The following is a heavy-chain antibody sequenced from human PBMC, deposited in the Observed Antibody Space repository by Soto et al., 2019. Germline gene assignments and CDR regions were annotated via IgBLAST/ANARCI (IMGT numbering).Heavy chain of an antibody. CDR2: ISAYNGNT. D-gene: IGHD3-3*01. CDR1: GYTFTSYG. CDR3: AREAVTIFGVVNNWFDP. Sequence: GASVKVSCKASGYTFTSYGISWVRQAPGQGLEWMGWISAYNGNTNYAQKLQGRVTMTTDTSTSTAYMELRSLRSDDTAVYYCAREAVTIFGVVNNWFDPWGQGTLVTVSS. J-gene: IGHJ5*02. V-gene: IGHV1-18*01.